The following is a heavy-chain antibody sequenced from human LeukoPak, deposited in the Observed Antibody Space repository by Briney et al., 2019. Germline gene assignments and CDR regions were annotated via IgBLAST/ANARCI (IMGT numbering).Heavy chain of an antibody. V-gene: IGHV3-7*01. CDR2: IREDESEK. J-gene: IGHJ4*02. CDR3: ARDGRGGHNDY. CDR1: GFRLSDHW. D-gene: IGHD1-1*01. Sequence: GGSLRLSCAASGFRLSDHWMSWVRQAPGKGLEWVANIREDESEKKYMDSVKGRFTISRDNAKNSVFLQMNSLRGEDTAVYYCARDGRGGHNDYWGQGTLVTVYS.